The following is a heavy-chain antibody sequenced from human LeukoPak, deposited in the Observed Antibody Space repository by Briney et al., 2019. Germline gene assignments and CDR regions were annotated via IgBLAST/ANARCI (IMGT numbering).Heavy chain of an antibody. Sequence: GGSLRLSCAASGFTFCSYSMNWVRQAPGKGLEWVSYISSSSSTIYYADSVKGRFTISRDNAKNSLYLQMNSLRDEDTAVYYCARDLGYYDSSGYYLDAFDIWGQGTMVTVSS. CDR2: ISSSSSTI. CDR1: GFTFCSYS. CDR3: ARDLGYYDSSGYYLDAFDI. J-gene: IGHJ3*02. D-gene: IGHD3-22*01. V-gene: IGHV3-48*02.